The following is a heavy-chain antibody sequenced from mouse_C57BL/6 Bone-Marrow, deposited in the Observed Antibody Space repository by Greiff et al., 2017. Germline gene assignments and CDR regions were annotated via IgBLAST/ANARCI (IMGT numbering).Heavy chain of an antibody. Sequence: VQLQQPGAELVRPGSSVKLSCKASGYTFTSYWMHWVKQRPIQGLEWIGNIDPSDSETHYNQKFKDKATLTVDKSSSTAYMQLSSLTSEDSAVYYCARLYYGNYDAMDYWGQGTSVTVSS. D-gene: IGHD2-1*01. J-gene: IGHJ4*01. CDR2: IDPSDSET. V-gene: IGHV1-52*01. CDR1: GYTFTSYW. CDR3: ARLYYGNYDAMDY.